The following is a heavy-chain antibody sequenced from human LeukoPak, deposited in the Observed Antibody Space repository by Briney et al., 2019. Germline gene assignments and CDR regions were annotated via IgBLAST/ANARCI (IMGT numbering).Heavy chain of an antibody. V-gene: IGHV4-39*07. CDR2: IYYSGST. J-gene: IGHJ1*01. D-gene: IGHD3-3*01. CDR3: ARGKPSRTTFGVVIMSEYFQH. Sequence: SETLSLTCTVSGGSISSSSYYWGWIRQPPGKGLEWIGSIYYSGSTYYNPSLKSRVTISVDTSKNQFSLKLSSVTAADTAVYYCARGKPSRTTFGVVIMSEYFQHWGQGTLVTVSS. CDR1: GGSISSSSYY.